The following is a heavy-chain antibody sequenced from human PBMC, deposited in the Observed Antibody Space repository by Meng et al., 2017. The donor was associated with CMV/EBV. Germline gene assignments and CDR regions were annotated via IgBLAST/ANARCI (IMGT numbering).Heavy chain of an antibody. CDR2: IYYSGST. Sequence: GSLRLSCTVSGGSISSSSYYWGWIRQPPGKGLEWIGSIYYSGSTYYNPSPKSRVTISVDTSKNQFSLKLSSVTAADTAVYYCARDYRYYYGSGYDYWGQGTLVTVSS. D-gene: IGHD3-10*01. CDR3: ARDYRYYYGSGYDY. CDR1: GGSISSSSYY. V-gene: IGHV4-39*07. J-gene: IGHJ4*02.